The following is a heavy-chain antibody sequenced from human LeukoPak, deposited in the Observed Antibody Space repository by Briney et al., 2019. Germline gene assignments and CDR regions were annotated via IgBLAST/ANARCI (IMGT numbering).Heavy chain of an antibody. CDR3: AKWLGWLRVFDY. CDR1: GFTFTGYA. Sequence: GGSLRLSCAASGFTFTGYAMTWVRQAPGKGLEWVSAISGSGASTYYADSVKGRFTISRDNSKNTLYLQMNSLRAKDTAVYYCAKWLGWLRVFDYWGQGTLVTVSS. J-gene: IGHJ4*02. CDR2: ISGSGAST. V-gene: IGHV3-23*01. D-gene: IGHD5-12*01.